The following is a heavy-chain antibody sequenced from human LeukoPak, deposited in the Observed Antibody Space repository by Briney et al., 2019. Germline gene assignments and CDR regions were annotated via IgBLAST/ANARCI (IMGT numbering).Heavy chain of an antibody. CDR2: IDPDVSEK. Sequence: PVGSLRLSCAASGFTFNSYWMSWVRQAPGKGLEWVANIDPDVSEKQYGDSVKGRFTTSRDNAKNSLYLQMNSLRAEDTAIYYCARIYYFGDNNWRYFDNWGQGTLVTVSS. D-gene: IGHD3-10*01. V-gene: IGHV3-7*01. CDR1: GFTFNSYW. CDR3: ARIYYFGDNNWRYFDN. J-gene: IGHJ4*02.